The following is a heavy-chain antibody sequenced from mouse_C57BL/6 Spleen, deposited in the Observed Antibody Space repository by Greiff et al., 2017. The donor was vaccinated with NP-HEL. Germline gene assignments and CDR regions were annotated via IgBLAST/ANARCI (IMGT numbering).Heavy chain of an antibody. J-gene: IGHJ1*03. D-gene: IGHD1-1*01. CDR3: ARNYYYGSHWYFDV. CDR2: SRNKANDYTT. Sequence: EVKVVESGGGLVQSGRSLRLSCATSGFTFSDFYMEWVRQAPGKGLEWIAASRNKANDYTTEYNASVKGRFIVSRDTSQSILYLQMNALRAEDTAIYYCARNYYYGSHWYFDVWGTGTTVTVSS. V-gene: IGHV7-1*01. CDR1: GFTFSDFY.